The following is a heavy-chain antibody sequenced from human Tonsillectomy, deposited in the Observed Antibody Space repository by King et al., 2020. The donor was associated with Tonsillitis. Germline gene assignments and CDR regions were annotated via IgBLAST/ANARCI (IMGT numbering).Heavy chain of an antibody. CDR3: AKQGGNTNYDAFDI. J-gene: IGHJ3*02. CDR2: ISYDGSNK. CDR1: GFTFSSYG. V-gene: IGHV3-30*18. Sequence: VQLVASGGGVVQPGRSLRLSCAASGFTFSSYGMHWVRQAPGKGLEWVAVISYDGSNKYYADSVKGRFTISRDNSKNTLYLQMNSLRAEDTAVYYCAKQGGNTNYDAFDIWGQGKMVTVSS. D-gene: IGHD2-8*01.